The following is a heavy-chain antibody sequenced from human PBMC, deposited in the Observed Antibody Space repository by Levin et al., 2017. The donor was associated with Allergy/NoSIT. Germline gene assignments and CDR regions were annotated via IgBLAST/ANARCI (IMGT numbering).Heavy chain of an antibody. Sequence: ASVKVSCKASGYTXTGYYMHWVRQGPGQGLEWMGWINPNSGGTNYAQKFQGRVTMTRDTSISTAYMELSRLRSDDTAVYYCARGYCSGGSCANWFDPWGQGTLVTVSS. D-gene: IGHD2-15*01. J-gene: IGHJ5*02. CDR3: ARGYCSGGSCANWFDP. CDR2: INPNSGGT. V-gene: IGHV1-2*02. CDR1: GYTXTGYY.